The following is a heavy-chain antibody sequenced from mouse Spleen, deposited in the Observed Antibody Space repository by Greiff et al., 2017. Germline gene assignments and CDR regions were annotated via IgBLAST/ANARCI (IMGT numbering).Heavy chain of an antibody. D-gene: IGHD2-3*01. V-gene: IGHV1S127*01. Sequence: QVHVKQSGPQLVRPGASVKISCKASGYSFTSYWMHWVKQRPGQGLEWIGMIDPSDSETRLNQKFKDKATLTVDKSSSTAYMQLSSPTSEDSAVYYCARSIYDGYYVNWGQGTTLTVSS. J-gene: IGHJ2*01. CDR2: IDPSDSET. CDR3: ARSIYDGYYVN. CDR1: GYSFTSYW.